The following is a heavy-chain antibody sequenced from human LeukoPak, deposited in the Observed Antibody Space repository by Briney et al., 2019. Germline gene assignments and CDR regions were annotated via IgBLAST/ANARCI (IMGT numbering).Heavy chain of an antibody. V-gene: IGHV4-59*01. CDR1: GGSISNYL. CDR2: ISSSGT. Sequence: PSETLSLTCTVSGGSISNYLWSWIRQSPGQRPEWIGYISSSGTNYNPSLGSRVTKSVDASKNQFSLKLSSVAAADTAVYYCARDKSLRGNWFGNDYWGQGTLVTVSS. J-gene: IGHJ4*02. CDR3: ARDKSLRGNWFGNDY. D-gene: IGHD3-10*01.